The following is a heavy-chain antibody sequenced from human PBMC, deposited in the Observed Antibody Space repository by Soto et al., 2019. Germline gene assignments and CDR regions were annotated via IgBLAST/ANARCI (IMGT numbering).Heavy chain of an antibody. CDR1: GFSLSTSGVG. CDR3: ARQLSGGIDY. D-gene: IGHD6-19*01. CDR2: IYWDDDK. V-gene: IGHV2-5*02. J-gene: IGHJ4*02. Sequence: QITLKESGPTLVKPTQTLTLTCTFSGFSLSTSGVGVGWIRQPPGKALEWLALIYWDDDKRYSPSLKSRLTTPKDTPKNQVVPTMTNMDPVDTATYYCARQLSGGIDYWGQGTLVTVSS.